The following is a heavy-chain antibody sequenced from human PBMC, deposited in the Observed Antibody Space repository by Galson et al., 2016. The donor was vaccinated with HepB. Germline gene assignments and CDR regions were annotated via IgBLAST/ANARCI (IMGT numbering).Heavy chain of an antibody. D-gene: IGHD2/OR15-2a*01. J-gene: IGHJ4*02. CDR1: GFSPFSKYA. Sequence: SLRLSCAASGFSPFSKYALHWVRQAPGKGLEWVAVISHDGSRKYYADSVRGRFAISRDDSKTTVYLQMDTLRAEDTAVYYCARELYDCNSGSCHSLPDYCCHSLSDYWGQGTLVTVSS. CDR2: ISHDGSRK. CDR3: ARELYDCNSGSCHSLPDYCCHSLSDY. V-gene: IGHV3-30*09.